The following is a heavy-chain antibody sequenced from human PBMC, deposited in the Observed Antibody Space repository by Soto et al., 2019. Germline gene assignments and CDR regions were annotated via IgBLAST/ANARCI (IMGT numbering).Heavy chain of an antibody. CDR2: IQGGGYT. V-gene: IGHV3-66*01. D-gene: IGHD2-21*01. J-gene: IGHJ6*04. CDR3: XXXXXYXXGGGCYGVPMDV. Sequence: EVQLVESGGGLVQPGGSLRLSCAASGFTVSSKYMSWVRQAPGXXLEWVSLIQGGGYTYYADSVKGXFTISRDSXXXXXXXXXXXXXXXXXXXXXXXXXXXYXXGGGCYGVPMDVWGKGTTVTVSA. CDR1: GFTVSSKY.